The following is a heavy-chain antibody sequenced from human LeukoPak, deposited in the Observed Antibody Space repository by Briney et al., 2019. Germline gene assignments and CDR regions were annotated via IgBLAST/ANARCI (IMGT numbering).Heavy chain of an antibody. CDR1: GFTFSSYS. Sequence: GSLRLSCAASGFTFSSYSMNWVRQAPGKGLEWVSSISSSSSYIYYAGSVKGRFTISRDNAKNSLYLQMNSLRAEDTAVYYCARDENLYSPDYWGQGTLVTVSS. D-gene: IGHD3-16*01. CDR3: ARDENLYSPDY. J-gene: IGHJ4*02. V-gene: IGHV3-21*01. CDR2: ISSSSSYI.